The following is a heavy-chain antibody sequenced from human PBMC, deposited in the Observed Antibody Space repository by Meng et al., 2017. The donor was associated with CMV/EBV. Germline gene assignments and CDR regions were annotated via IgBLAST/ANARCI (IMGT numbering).Heavy chain of an antibody. D-gene: IGHD3-16*02. Sequence: FIGYYMHWVRQAPGQGLEWMGWINPNSGSTNYAQKFQGRVTMTRDTSISTAYMELHRLRSDDTAVYYCARDFDDYVWGSYRYNYFDYWGQGTLVTVSS. CDR2: INPNSGST. V-gene: IGHV1-2*02. J-gene: IGHJ4*02. CDR3: ARDFDDYVWGSYRYNYFDY. CDR1: FIGYY.